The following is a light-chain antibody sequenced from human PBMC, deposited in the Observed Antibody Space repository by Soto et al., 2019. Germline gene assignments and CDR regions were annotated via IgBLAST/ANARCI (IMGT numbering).Light chain of an antibody. J-gene: IGLJ3*02. CDR3: SSYTSTNSWV. Sequence: QSVLTQSASVSGSPGQSITISCTGTSSDVGGYNYVSWYQQHLGKAPKLIIYDVSNRPSGVSTRFSGSKSGNTASLTISGLQAEDEADYSCSSYTSTNSWVFGGGTKLTVL. CDR1: SSDVGGYNY. V-gene: IGLV2-14*01. CDR2: DVS.